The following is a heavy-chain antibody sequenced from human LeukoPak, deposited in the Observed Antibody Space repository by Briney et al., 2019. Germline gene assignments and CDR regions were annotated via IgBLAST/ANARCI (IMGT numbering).Heavy chain of an antibody. Sequence: RTGGSPRLSCAASGFTFDDYGMSWVRQAPGKGLEWVSRINWNGGRTGYADSVKGRFTISRDNAKNSLYLQMNSLRAEDTAVYYCAKDKNPSPITMIVVAPFDYWGQGTLVTVSS. J-gene: IGHJ4*02. D-gene: IGHD3-22*01. CDR2: INWNGGRT. CDR1: GFTFDDYG. V-gene: IGHV3-20*04. CDR3: AKDKNPSPITMIVVAPFDY.